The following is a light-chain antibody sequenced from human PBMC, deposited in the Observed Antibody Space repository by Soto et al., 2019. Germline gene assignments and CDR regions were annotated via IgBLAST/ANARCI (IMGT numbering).Light chain of an antibody. J-gene: IGKJ2*01. CDR1: LGITTW. CDR3: QQYNSYSPGYT. Sequence: DIQMTQSPSTLSASIGDRVTITCRASLGITTWLAWYQQKPGKAPKLLIYDASRLESGVPSRFSGSGSGTEFTLTISSLHPDDFATYYCQQYNSYSPGYTFGQGTKVDSK. CDR2: DAS. V-gene: IGKV1-5*01.